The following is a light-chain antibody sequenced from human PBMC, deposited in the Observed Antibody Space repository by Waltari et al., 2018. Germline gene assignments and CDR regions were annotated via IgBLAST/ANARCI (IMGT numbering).Light chain of an antibody. V-gene: IGLV2-14*01. CDR2: GVN. CDR3: SSYTTSGTLV. J-gene: IGLJ1*01. CDR1: SSDVGAYDF. Sequence: QSAPTQPASVSGSPGQSITISCTGTSSDVGAYDFVSWHQQYPGKAPKVMRYGVNNRPSGVSNLFSGSKSGNTASLIISGLQADDEADYYCSSYTTSGTLVFGTGTKVTVL.